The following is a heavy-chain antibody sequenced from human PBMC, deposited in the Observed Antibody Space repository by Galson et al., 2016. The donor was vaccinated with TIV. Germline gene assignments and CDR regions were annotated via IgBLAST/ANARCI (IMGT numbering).Heavy chain of an antibody. Sequence: SETLSLTCNVSGDALTSHSWTWFRQSPRRWLEWIGDIHDIGTPNKNPSLESRVTILLDPSNNQFFLRLSSVNAGDTAVYYCARVPGRAPDYWGRGTLVIVSA. V-gene: IGHV4-59*11. CDR1: GDALTSHS. CDR3: ARVPGRAPDY. D-gene: IGHD1-14*01. J-gene: IGHJ4*02. CDR2: IHDIGTP.